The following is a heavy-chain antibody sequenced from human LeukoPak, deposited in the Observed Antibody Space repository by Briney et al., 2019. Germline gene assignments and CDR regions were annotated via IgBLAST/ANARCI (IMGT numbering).Heavy chain of an antibody. CDR2: INAGNGNT. V-gene: IGHV1-3*01. D-gene: IGHD3-3*01. Sequence: ASESVSSAASVYTFTIYAMHCVRQAPGQRLEWVGWINAGNGNTKYSQKFQGRVTITRDTCADTAYMVLSSLRSEDTAVYYCARESGSTYYDFWSGYDTAYGMDVWGQGTTVTVSS. CDR3: ARESGSTYYDFWSGYDTAYGMDV. J-gene: IGHJ6*02. CDR1: VYTFTIYA.